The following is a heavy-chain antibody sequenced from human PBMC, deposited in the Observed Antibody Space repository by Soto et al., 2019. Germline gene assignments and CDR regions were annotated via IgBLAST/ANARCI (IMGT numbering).Heavy chain of an antibody. D-gene: IGHD3-3*01. CDR1: GFTFSSYA. Sequence: QVQLVESGGGVVQPGRSLRLSCAASGFTFSSYAMHWVRQAPGKGLEWVAVISYDGSNKYYADSVKGRFTISRDNSKNTLYLQMNSLRAEDTALYYCARRRSGLDYWGQGTLVTVSS. J-gene: IGHJ4*02. CDR3: ARRRSGLDY. V-gene: IGHV3-30-3*01. CDR2: ISYDGSNK.